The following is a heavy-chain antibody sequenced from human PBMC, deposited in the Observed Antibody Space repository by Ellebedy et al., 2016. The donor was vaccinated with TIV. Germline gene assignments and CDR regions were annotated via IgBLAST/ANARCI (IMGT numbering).Heavy chain of an antibody. CDR2: IAYTGST. D-gene: IGHD6-19*01. V-gene: IGHV4-61*01. J-gene: IGHJ4*02. Sequence: SETLSLTCTVSGGSVSSGSYYWTSIRQPPGKGLEWIGYIAYTGSTNYNPSLKSRVTISVDTSKDQFSLKLNSVTAADTAVYYCARGSGWYRELYWGQGTLVTVSS. CDR3: ARGSGWYRELY. CDR1: GGSVSSGSYY.